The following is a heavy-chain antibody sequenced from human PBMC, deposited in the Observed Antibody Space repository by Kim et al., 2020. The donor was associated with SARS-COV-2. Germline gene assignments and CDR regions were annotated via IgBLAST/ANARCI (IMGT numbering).Heavy chain of an antibody. J-gene: IGHJ4*02. V-gene: IGHV3-21*01. D-gene: IGHD3-16*01. CDR2: ISSTSSYI. CDR1: GLNFSAHS. CDR3: ARGPFMITFGGVMGY. Sequence: GGSLGLSCVASGLNFSAHSMNWVRQAPGKGLEWVSSISSTSSYIYYADSVEGRFTISRDNAKNSLYLQMDSLRGEDTAVYYCARGPFMITFGGVMGYWGLGTLVTV.